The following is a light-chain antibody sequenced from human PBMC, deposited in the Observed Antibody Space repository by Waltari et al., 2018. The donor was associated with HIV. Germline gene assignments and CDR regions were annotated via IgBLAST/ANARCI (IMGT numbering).Light chain of an antibody. CDR1: GRILCSSNNKNY. CDR2: WAS. Sequence: DIVLTQSPDSLAVALGERATIHCRSRGRILCSSNNKNYLAWYQQKPGHPPQLLIYWASTRNSGVPDRFSGSGSGTDFALTIRSLQAEDVAVYFCQQYYNTPPWTFGQGTKVEIK. V-gene: IGKV4-1*01. J-gene: IGKJ1*01. CDR3: QQYYNTPPWT.